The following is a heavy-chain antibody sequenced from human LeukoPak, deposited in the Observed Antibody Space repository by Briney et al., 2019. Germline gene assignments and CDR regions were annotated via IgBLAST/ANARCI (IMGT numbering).Heavy chain of an antibody. CDR3: ARPPKGVCSPTCYLHYMDV. J-gene: IGHJ6*03. V-gene: IGHV3-23*01. D-gene: IGHD2-2*01. CDR2: MSTNGAST. Sequence: GGCLRLSCAASGFTFSTYAMSWVRQAPGKGLEWVSGMSTNGASTYYADSVKGRFTISRDNSKNTVYLQMNSLRAEDTAVYYCARPPKGVCSPTCYLHYMDVWGKGTTVTVSS. CDR1: GFTFSTYA.